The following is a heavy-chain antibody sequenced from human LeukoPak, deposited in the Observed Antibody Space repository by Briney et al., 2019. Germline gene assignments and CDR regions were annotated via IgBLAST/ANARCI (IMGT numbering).Heavy chain of an antibody. D-gene: IGHD2-15*01. CDR2: ISAYNGNT. CDR1: GYTFTSYG. Sequence: ASVKVSCKASGYTFTSYGISWVRQAPGRGLEWMGWISAYNGNTNYAQKLQGRVTMTTDTSTSTAYMELRSLRPDDTAVYYCARGDCSGGSCHLNAPDYWGQGTLVTVSS. CDR3: ARGDCSGGSCHLNAPDY. J-gene: IGHJ4*02. V-gene: IGHV1-18*01.